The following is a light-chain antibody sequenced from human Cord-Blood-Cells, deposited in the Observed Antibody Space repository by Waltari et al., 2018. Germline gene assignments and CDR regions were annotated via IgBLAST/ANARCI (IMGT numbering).Light chain of an antibody. V-gene: IGLV2-8*01. CDR2: EVS. J-gene: IGLJ3*02. CDR1: GRDVGGYTY. CDR3: SSYAGSNNWV. Sequence: QSALTHPPSASGSPGQPVTISCTGTGRDVGGYTYFPWYQKHPGKAPKLMIYEVSKRPSGVPDRFSGSKSGNTASLTVSGLQAEDEADYYCSSYAGSNNWVFGGGTKLTVL.